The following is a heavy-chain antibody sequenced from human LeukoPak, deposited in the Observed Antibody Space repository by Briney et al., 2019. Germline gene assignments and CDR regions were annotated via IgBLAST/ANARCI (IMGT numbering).Heavy chain of an antibody. CDR3: ARVFELGMNAVDL. V-gene: IGHV4-4*02. D-gene: IGHD7-27*01. Sequence: SGPTLVNPSGTMSLTCAISGASITNRNWWSWVRQPPGKGLEWIGEIYHTGITKYSPSLKSRVTISVDRSKNQFSLNVTSVTAADTAIYYCARVFELGMNAVDLWGQGTMVTVSS. CDR1: GASITNRNW. CDR2: IYHTGIT. J-gene: IGHJ3*01.